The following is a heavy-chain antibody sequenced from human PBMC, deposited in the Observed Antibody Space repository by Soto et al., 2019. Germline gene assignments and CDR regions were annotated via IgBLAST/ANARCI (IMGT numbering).Heavy chain of an antibody. Sequence: QVQLVQSGAEVRKTGSSVKVSCKASGGTFSRHAISWVRQAPGQGLEWMGGIIPIFGTANHAQKFHGRVTIIADESTSTVYMELSSLRSEDTAMYYCAREWGHDSNDYYYAYWRQGTLVIVSS. V-gene: IGHV1-69*01. CDR3: AREWGHDSNDYYYAY. D-gene: IGHD3-22*01. J-gene: IGHJ4*02. CDR2: IIPIFGTA. CDR1: GGTFSRHA.